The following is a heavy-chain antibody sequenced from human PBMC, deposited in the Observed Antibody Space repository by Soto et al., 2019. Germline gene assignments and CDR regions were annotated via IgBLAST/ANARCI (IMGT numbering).Heavy chain of an antibody. CDR3: ARHGYCSGGSRCQVYYYYGMDV. CDR1: GYSFTSYW. Sequence: GESLKISCKGSGYSFTSYWIGWVRQMPGKGLEWMGIIYPGDSDTRYSPSFQGQVTISADKSISTAYLQWSSLKASDTAMYYCARHGYCSGGSRCQVYYYYGMDVWGQGTTVTVSS. D-gene: IGHD2-15*01. CDR2: IYPGDSDT. J-gene: IGHJ6*02. V-gene: IGHV5-51*01.